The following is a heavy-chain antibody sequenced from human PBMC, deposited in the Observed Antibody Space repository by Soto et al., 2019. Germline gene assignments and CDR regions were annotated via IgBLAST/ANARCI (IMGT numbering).Heavy chain of an antibody. Sequence: QVQLVESGGGVVQPGRSLRLSCAASGFTFSSYGMHWVRQAPGKGLEWVAFISYDGTSKYYADFVKGRFTISRDNSKNTLYLQMDSLRADDTALYYCAKGRMVDFWSGREYFDSWGQGALVTVSS. D-gene: IGHD3-3*01. V-gene: IGHV3-30*18. CDR2: ISYDGTSK. CDR3: AKGRMVDFWSGREYFDS. CDR1: GFTFSSYG. J-gene: IGHJ4*02.